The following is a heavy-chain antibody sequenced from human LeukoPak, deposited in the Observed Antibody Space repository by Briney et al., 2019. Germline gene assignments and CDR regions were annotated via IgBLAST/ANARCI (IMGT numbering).Heavy chain of an antibody. CDR2: IYYSGST. J-gene: IGHJ5*02. CDR3: ASSTLGWFDP. Sequence: PSETLSLTCTVSGDSISGSGYYWGWIRQPPGKGLEWIGSIYYSGSTNYNPSLKSRVIISVDTSKNQFSLKLSSVTAADTAVYYCASSTLGWFDPWGQGTLVTVSS. CDR1: GDSISGSGYY. V-gene: IGHV4-39*07. D-gene: IGHD3-16*01.